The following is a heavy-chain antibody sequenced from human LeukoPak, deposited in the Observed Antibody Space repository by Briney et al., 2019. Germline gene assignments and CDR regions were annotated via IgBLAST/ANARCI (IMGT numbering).Heavy chain of an antibody. CDR1: GYTFTGYY. CDR2: INPNSGGT. CDR3: ARSADYDILTGYYM. J-gene: IGHJ4*02. D-gene: IGHD3-9*01. Sequence: ASVKVSCKTSGYTFTGYYMHWVRQAPGQGLEWMGWINPNSGGTNYAQKFQGRVTMTRDTSISTAYMELSRLRSDDTAVYYCARSADYDILTGYYMWGQGTLVTVSS. V-gene: IGHV1-2*02.